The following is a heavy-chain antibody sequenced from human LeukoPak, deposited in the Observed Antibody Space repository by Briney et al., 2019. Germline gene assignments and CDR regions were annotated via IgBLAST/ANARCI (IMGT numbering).Heavy chain of an antibody. CDR3: ARDQDSESSFGDS. J-gene: IGHJ4*02. V-gene: IGHV3-7*01. D-gene: IGHD1-26*01. CDR1: GFTYSNFW. CDR2: ISPDGSDR. Sequence: PGGSLRLSCAVSGFTYSNFWMSWVRQAPGRGLEWVANISPDGSDRTYVDSVNGRFTVSRDNAKNSLYLQMNSLRAEDTAVYYCARDQDSESSFGDSWGQGTLVTVSS.